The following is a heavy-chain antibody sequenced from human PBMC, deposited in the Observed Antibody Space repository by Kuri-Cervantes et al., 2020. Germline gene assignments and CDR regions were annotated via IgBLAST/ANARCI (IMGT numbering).Heavy chain of an antibody. D-gene: IGHD1-26*01. CDR3: ARVTREWELRYFDY. CDR1: GFTFSSYA. CDR2: ISYDGSNK. J-gene: IGHJ4*02. V-gene: IGHV3-30-3*01. Sequence: GESLKISCAASGFTFSSYAMHWVRQAPGKGLEWVAVISYDGSNKYYADSVKGRFTISRDNAKNSLYLQMNSLRDEDTAVYYCARVTREWELRYFDYWGQGTLVTVSS.